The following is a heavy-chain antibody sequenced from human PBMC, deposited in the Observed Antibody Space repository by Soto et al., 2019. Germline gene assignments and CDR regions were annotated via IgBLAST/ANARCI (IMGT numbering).Heavy chain of an antibody. J-gene: IGHJ4*02. Sequence: QVHLVQSGAEVKKPGSSVKVSCKASGDTFDSYTINWVRQAPGQRLEWMGRIIPMLGMSNYALKFQGRVTSTADKSTTTDYMHLSSLRSDETAVYYCARSYVSGSRAFDYWGQGTLVTVSS. CDR1: GDTFDSYT. V-gene: IGHV1-69*02. CDR3: ARSYVSGSRAFDY. D-gene: IGHD3-10*01. CDR2: IIPMLGMS.